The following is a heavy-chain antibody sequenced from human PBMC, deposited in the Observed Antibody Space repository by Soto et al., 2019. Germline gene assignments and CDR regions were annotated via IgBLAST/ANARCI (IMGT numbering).Heavy chain of an antibody. D-gene: IGHD3-9*01. CDR3: AAADYDILTGYYYYGMDV. CDR1: GGSISSYY. J-gene: IGHJ6*02. CDR2: IYYSGST. V-gene: IGHV4-59*01. Sequence: SETLSLTCTVSGGSISSYYWSWIRQPPGKGLEWIGYIYYSGSTNYNPSLKSRVTISVDTSKNQFSLKLSSMTAADTAVYYCAAADYDILTGYYYYGMDVWGQGTTVTVSS.